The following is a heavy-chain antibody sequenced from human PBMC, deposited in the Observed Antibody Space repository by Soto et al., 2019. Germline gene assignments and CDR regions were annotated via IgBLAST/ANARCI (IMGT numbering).Heavy chain of an antibody. CDR1: GGSFIGYY. V-gene: IGHV4-34*01. J-gene: IGHJ5*02. CDR3: ATLGHYDFWSGFRKGNWFDP. CDR2: INHSGST. Sequence: QVQLQQWGAGLLKPSETVSLTCAVYGGSFIGYYGTWIRQPPGKGLEWIGGINHSGSTNYNPSLKSRVTISADTSKNQFSLRLSSVTAADTAVYYCATLGHYDFWSGFRKGNWFDPWGQGTLVTVSS. D-gene: IGHD3-3*01.